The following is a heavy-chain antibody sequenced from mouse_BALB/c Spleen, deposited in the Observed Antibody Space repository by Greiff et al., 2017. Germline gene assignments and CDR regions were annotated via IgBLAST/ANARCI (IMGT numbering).Heavy chain of an antibody. V-gene: IGHV5-17*02. CDR1: GFTFSSFG. CDR2: ISSGSSTI. J-gene: IGHJ4*01. D-gene: IGHD3-1*01. Sequence: VVESGGGLVQPGGSRKLSCAASGFTFSSFGMHWVRQAPEKGLEWVAYISSGSSTIYYADTVKGRFTISRDNPKNTLFLQMTSLRSEDTAMYYCARDGLREDAMDYWGQGTSVTVSS. CDR3: ARDGLREDAMDY.